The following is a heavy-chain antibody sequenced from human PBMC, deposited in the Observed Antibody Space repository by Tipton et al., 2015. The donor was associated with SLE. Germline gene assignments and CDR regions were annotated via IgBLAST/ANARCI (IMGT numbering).Heavy chain of an antibody. V-gene: IGHV4-39*07. CDR2: LYSSGNT. Sequence: GSLRLSCTVSGGSITNSRYYWGWIRQPPGKGLEWIGSLYSSGNTYYNPSLNSRVTISVDTSKNQFSLKLTSVTAADTAVYYCATLQIFGVVASFDYWGQGALVTVSS. CDR1: GGSITNSRYY. CDR3: ATLQIFGVVASFDY. J-gene: IGHJ4*02. D-gene: IGHD3-3*01.